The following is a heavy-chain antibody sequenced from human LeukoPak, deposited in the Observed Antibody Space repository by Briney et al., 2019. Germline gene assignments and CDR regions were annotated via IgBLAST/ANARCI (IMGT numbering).Heavy chain of an antibody. CDR1: GYTFTGYY. J-gene: IGHJ4*02. Sequence: ASVKVSCKASGYTFTGYYMHWVRQAPGQGLEWMGWINPNSGGTNYAQKFQGRVTMTRDTSISTAYMELCRLRSDDTAVYYCASLYDYVWGNFDYWGQGTLVTVSS. CDR3: ASLYDYVWGNFDY. V-gene: IGHV1-2*02. D-gene: IGHD3-16*01. CDR2: INPNSGGT.